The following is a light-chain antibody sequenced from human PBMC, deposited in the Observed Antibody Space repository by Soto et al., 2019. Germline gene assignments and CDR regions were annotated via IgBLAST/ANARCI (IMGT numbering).Light chain of an antibody. CDR1: SSDVGSYNS. CDR2: DVS. Sequence: QSALTQPASVSGSPGQSITISCTGTSSDVGSYNSVSWYQQHPGKAPKLMIYDVSYRPSGVSNRFSGSKSGNTASLTISGLQAEDEAAYYCSSYTSSSTLVVFGGGTKVTVL. CDR3: SSYTSSSTLVV. J-gene: IGLJ2*01. V-gene: IGLV2-14*01.